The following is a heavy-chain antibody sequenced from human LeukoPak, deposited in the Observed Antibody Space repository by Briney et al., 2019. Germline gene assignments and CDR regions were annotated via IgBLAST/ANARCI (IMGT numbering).Heavy chain of an antibody. J-gene: IGHJ4*02. CDR1: GFTFSSYS. Sequence: GGSLRLSCAASGFTFSSYSMNWVRQAPGKGLEWVSYISSSSSTIYYADSVKGRFTISRDNAKNSLYLQMNSLRAGDTAVYYCAGTPGIGDVDYWGQGTLVTVSS. D-gene: IGHD6-13*01. CDR3: AGTPGIGDVDY. CDR2: ISSSSSTI. V-gene: IGHV3-48*01.